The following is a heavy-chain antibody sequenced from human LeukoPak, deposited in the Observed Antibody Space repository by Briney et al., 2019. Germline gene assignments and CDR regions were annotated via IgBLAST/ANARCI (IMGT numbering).Heavy chain of an antibody. CDR2: ISSSSSYI. CDR1: GFTFSSYS. V-gene: IGHV3-21*04. CDR3: AKSQVGVSIWWY. D-gene: IGHD2-8*02. J-gene: IGHJ4*02. Sequence: GGSLRLSCAASGFTFSSYSMNWLRQAPGKGLAWVSSISSSSSYIYYADSVKGRFTISRDNAKNSLYLQMNSLRAEDTAVYYCAKSQVGVSIWWYWGQGTLATVSS.